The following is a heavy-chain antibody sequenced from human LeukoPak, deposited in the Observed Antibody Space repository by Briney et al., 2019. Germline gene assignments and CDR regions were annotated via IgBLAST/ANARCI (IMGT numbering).Heavy chain of an antibody. CDR3: ARDVTVKQWLPPNLGAFDI. CDR2: ISAYNGNT. D-gene: IGHD6-19*01. V-gene: IGHV1-18*01. Sequence: GASVKVSCKASGYTFTSYGISWVRQAPGQGLEWMGWISAYNGNTNYAQKLQGRVTMTTDTSTSTAYMELRSLRSDDTAVYYCARDVTVKQWLPPNLGAFDIWGQGTMVTVSS. CDR1: GYTFTSYG. J-gene: IGHJ3*02.